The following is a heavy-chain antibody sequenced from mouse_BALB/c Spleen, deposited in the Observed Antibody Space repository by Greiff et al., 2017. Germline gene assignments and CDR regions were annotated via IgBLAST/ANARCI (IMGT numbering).Heavy chain of an antibody. J-gene: IGHJ4*01. D-gene: IGHD3-1*01. V-gene: IGHV1-7*01. CDR3: ARVGEWHGLAMDY. CDR1: GYTFTSYW. CDR2: INPSTGYT. Sequence: VQLQQSGAELAKPGASVKMSCKASGYTFTSYWMHWVKQRPGQGLEWIGYINPSTGYTEYNQKFKDKATLTADKSSSTAYMQLSSLTSEDSAVYYCARVGEWHGLAMDYWGQGTSVTVSS.